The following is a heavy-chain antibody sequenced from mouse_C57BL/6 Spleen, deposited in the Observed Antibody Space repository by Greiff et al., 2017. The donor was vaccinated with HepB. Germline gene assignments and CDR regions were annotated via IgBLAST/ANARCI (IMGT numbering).Heavy chain of an antibody. CDR3: AREGYDYDLYFDV. CDR1: GFTFSDYG. Sequence: EVQGVESGGGLVKPGGSLKLSCAASGFTFSDYGMHWVRQTPEKGLEWVAYISIGSSTIYYADTVKGRFTISRDNAKNTLCLQMTSLRSEDTAMYYCAREGYDYDLYFDVWGTGTTVTVSS. CDR2: ISIGSSTI. V-gene: IGHV5-17*01. J-gene: IGHJ1*03. D-gene: IGHD2-4*01.